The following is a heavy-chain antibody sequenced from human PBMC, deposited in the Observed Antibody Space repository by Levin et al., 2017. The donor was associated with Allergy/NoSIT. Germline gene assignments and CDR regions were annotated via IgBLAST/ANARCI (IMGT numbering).Heavy chain of an antibody. V-gene: IGHV1-8*01. J-gene: IGHJ6*03. D-gene: IGHD6-13*01. Sequence: GESLKISCKASGYTFTSYDINWVRQATGQGLEWMGWMNPNSGNTGYAQKFQGRVTMTRNTSISTAYMELSSLRSEDTAVYYCAREGGNVYSSSWGGDYYYYYMDVWGKGTTVTVSS. CDR3: AREGGNVYSSSWGGDYYYYYMDV. CDR1: GYTFTSYD. CDR2: MNPNSGNT.